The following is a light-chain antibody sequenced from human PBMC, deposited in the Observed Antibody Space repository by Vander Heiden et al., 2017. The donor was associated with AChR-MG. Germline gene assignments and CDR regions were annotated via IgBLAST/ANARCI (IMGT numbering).Light chain of an antibody. V-gene: IGKV4-1*01. CDR3: QQYFSIPRT. J-gene: IGKJ1*01. CDR1: QTALYSSNNRNY. CDR2: WAS. Sequence: DIVLTQSPDSLVLSLGERATINCTSTQTALYSSNNRNYLAWYQQKPGQPPKLLIYWASTQESGVPDRFSGSGSGTDLTLTITNLRAEDVGVYSCQQYFSIPRTFGQGTKVEIK.